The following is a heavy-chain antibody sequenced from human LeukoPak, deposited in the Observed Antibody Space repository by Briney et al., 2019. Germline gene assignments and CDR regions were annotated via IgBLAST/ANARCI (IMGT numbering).Heavy chain of an antibody. Sequence: GGSLRLSCAASGFTFSSYWMSWVRQAPGKGLEWVANIKQDGSDKYYVDSVKGRFTISRDNAKNSLYLQMNSLRAEDTAVYYCARSYYDFWSGYDLGAFDIWGQGTMVTVSS. CDR1: GFTFSSYW. V-gene: IGHV3-7*01. CDR2: IKQDGSDK. CDR3: ARSYYDFWSGYDLGAFDI. J-gene: IGHJ3*02. D-gene: IGHD3-3*01.